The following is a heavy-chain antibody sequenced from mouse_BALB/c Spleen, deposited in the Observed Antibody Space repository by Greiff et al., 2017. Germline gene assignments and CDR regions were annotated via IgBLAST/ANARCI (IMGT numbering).Heavy chain of an antibody. D-gene: IGHD1-1*01. V-gene: IGHV1-9*01. CDR1: GYTFSSYW. CDR2: ILPGSGST. J-gene: IGHJ1*01. CDR3: ASITTVVATGYFDV. Sequence: VKLQQSGAELMKPGASVKISCKATGYTFSSYWIEWVKQRPGHGLEWIGEILPGSGSTNYNEKFKGKATFTADTSSNTAYMQLSSLTSEDSAVYYCASITTVVATGYFDVWGAGTTVTVSS.